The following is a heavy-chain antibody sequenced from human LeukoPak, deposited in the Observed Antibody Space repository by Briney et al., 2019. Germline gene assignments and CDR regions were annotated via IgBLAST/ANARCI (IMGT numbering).Heavy chain of an antibody. J-gene: IGHJ6*03. CDR3: AAGYHYTAGSSYMDV. Sequence: ASVKVSCTASGFTVTSSAMQWVRQARGKHLEWIGWIVVVSGNTNYAQKFQERVTITRDMSTSTAYMEVSSLRSEDTAVYYCAAGYHYTAGSSYMDVWGKGTTVTISS. D-gene: IGHD3-10*01. CDR2: IVVVSGNT. V-gene: IGHV1-58*02. CDR1: GFTVTSSA.